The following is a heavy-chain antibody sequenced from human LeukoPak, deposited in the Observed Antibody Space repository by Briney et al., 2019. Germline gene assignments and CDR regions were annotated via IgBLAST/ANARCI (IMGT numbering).Heavy chain of an antibody. CDR3: AREKEEQRTYYYYYYGMDV. Sequence: GGSLRLSCAASGFTFSDYYMSWIRQAPGKGLEWVSYISSSGSTIYYADSVKGRFTISRDNAKNSLYPQMNSLRAEDTAVYYCAREKEEQRTYYYYYYGMDVWGQGTTVTVSS. CDR1: GFTFSDYY. J-gene: IGHJ6*02. CDR2: ISSSGSTI. V-gene: IGHV3-11*01. D-gene: IGHD3/OR15-3a*01.